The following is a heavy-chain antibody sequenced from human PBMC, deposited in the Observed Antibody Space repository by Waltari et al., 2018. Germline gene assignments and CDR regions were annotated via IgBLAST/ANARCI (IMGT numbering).Heavy chain of an antibody. CDR2: IYWNSDRI. J-gene: IGHJ6*02. CDR3: IKETNPGGVDV. V-gene: IGHV3-9*02. Sequence: EMQLVESGGDLVQPGRSLRLSCAASGFTPHDYAMHWVRQAPGRGLEGVSGIYWNSDRIDYGDSVKGRFTISRDNAKNSLYLQMNSLRPEDTAFYYCIKETNPGGVDVWGQGTTVTVTS. CDR1: GFTPHDYA.